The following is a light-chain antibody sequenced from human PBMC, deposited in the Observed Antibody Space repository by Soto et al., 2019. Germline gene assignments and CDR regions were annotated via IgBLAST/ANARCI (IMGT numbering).Light chain of an antibody. V-gene: IGLV2-14*03. CDR1: SSDVGAYNY. Sequence: QSALTQPASVSGSPGQSITMSCTGTSSDVGAYNYVSWYQQHPGKAPKLMIYAVTNRPSGVSNRFSGSKSGNTASLTISGRQAEDEADYHCSSYTSSGSYVFGTGTKLTVL. CDR2: AVT. CDR3: SSYTSSGSYV. J-gene: IGLJ1*01.